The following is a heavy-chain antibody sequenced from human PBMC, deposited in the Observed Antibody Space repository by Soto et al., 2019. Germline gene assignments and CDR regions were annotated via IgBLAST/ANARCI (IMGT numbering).Heavy chain of an antibody. J-gene: IGHJ4*02. CDR2: ISAYNGNT. CDR3: ASTFDFWRGSFPPPLDY. Sequence: QVQLVQSGAEVKKPGASVKVSCKASGYTFTSYGISWVRQAPGQGLEWMGWISAYNGNTNYAQKLQGRVTMTTDTFKSTGYMEVRSLRSERTAVYLCASTFDFWRGSFPPPLDYWGQGTLVTVSS. D-gene: IGHD3-3*01. V-gene: IGHV1-18*01. CDR1: GYTFTSYG.